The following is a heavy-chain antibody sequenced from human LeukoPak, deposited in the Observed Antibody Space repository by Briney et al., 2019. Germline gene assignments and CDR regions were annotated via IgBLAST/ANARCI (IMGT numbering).Heavy chain of an antibody. Sequence: SETLSLTCTVSGGSISSYYWSWIRQPPGKGLEWIGRIYISGTTNYNSSLKNRITMSLDTSKNQLSLKLSSVTAADTAVYYCARDEAGSGYIDYWGQGTLVTVSS. CDR3: ARDEAGSGYIDY. J-gene: IGHJ4*01. CDR1: GGSISSYY. V-gene: IGHV4-4*07. CDR2: IYISGTT. D-gene: IGHD3-22*01.